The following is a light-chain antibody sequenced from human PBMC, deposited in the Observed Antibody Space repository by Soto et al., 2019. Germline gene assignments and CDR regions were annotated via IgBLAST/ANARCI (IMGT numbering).Light chain of an antibody. Sequence: QSVLTQPASVSGSPGQSITISCTGTRSDVGSYDYVSWYQQLPDKAPKLMIYEVSNRPSGVSDRFSGSKSVNTATLTISGLQAEDEADYYCSSYTSSSTRVFGTGTKVTVL. CDR2: EVS. J-gene: IGLJ1*01. CDR3: SSYTSSSTRV. V-gene: IGLV2-14*03. CDR1: RSDVGSYDY.